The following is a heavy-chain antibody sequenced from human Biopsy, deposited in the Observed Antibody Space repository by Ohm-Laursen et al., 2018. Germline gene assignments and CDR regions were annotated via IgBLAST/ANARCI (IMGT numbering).Heavy chain of an antibody. D-gene: IGHD3-22*01. J-gene: IGHJ4*02. V-gene: IGHV4-59*08. Sequence: PSETLSLTCLVSGGSFSSYFWSWIRQPLGKGLEWIGYVSYSGNTKYNPSLKSRVIISADTSKNQFSLKLSSVTAADTAMYYCAAYYYDSSGYFYAFHYWGQGTLVTVSS. CDR2: VSYSGNT. CDR3: AAYYYDSSGYFYAFHY. CDR1: GGSFSSYF.